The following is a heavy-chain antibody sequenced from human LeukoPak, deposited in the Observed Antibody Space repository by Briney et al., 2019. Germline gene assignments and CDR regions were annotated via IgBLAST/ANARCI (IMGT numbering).Heavy chain of an antibody. CDR1: GGSISGYY. CDR2: IYYTGRT. CDR3: ARDRGTQKGDGFDI. Sequence: PSETLSLTCTVSGGSISGYYWSWIRQPPGKGLEWIGYIYYTGRTYYNPSLKSRVTISLDTSKNQFSLKVSSVTAADTAMYYCARDRGTQKGDGFDIWGQGTMVTVSS. D-gene: IGHD3-10*01. V-gene: IGHV4-59*12. J-gene: IGHJ3*02.